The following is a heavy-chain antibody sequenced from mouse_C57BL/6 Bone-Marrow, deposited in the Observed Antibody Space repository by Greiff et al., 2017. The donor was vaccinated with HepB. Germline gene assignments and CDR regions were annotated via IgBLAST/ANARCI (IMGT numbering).Heavy chain of an antibody. CDR1: GYTFTSYW. CDR2: IDPADSYT. V-gene: IGHV1-69*01. CDR3: ARDHCYGSSPWFAY. D-gene: IGHD1-1*01. J-gene: IGHJ3*01. Sequence: QVQLQQPGAELVMPGASVKLSCKASGYTFTSYWMHWVKQRPGQGLEWIGEIDPADSYTNYNQKFKGKSTVTVDKSSSTAYMQLSSLTSEDSAVYYCARDHCYGSSPWFAYWGQGTLVTVSA.